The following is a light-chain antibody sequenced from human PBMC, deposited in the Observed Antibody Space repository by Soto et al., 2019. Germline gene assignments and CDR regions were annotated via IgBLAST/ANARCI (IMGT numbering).Light chain of an antibody. Sequence: QSALTQPASVSGSPGQSITISCTGTSTDVGIYNLVSWYQQHPGKAPKLMIYEVSKRPSGVSNRFSGSKSGNTASLTISGLQAEDEANYHCCSYAGSSTYVVFGGGTKVTVL. CDR1: STDVGIYNL. V-gene: IGLV2-23*02. CDR2: EVS. CDR3: CSYAGSSTYVV. J-gene: IGLJ2*01.